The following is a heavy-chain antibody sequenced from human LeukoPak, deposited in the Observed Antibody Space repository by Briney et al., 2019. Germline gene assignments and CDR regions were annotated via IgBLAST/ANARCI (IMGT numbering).Heavy chain of an antibody. J-gene: IGHJ4*02. D-gene: IGHD3-22*01. CDR1: GFTFSSHG. V-gene: IGHV3-23*01. CDR3: AKDRRFLSNYYHSGAYLDY. CDR2: ISPSGGIT. Sequence: GGSLRLSCAASGFTFSSHGMNWVRQAPGKGLEWVSGISPSGGITYYTDSVKGRFTISRDNSKNTLYLQMNSLRTEDTAVYYCAKDRRFLSNYYHSGAYLDYWGQGTLVTVSS.